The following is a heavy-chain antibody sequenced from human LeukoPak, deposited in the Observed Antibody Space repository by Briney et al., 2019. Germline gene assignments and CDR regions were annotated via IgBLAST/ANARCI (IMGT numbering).Heavy chain of an antibody. V-gene: IGHV4-59*08. CDR1: GTSIKTKY. CDR3: ASHVDY. Sequence: SGALALPLCGPGTSIKTKYWSWVRQPPGKGLEWLWFIFCSRGLNYKPSLKSRITISVHTSKTQLSLRLSSVTAADTAVYYCASHVDYWGQGTLVPVSS. CDR2: IFCSRGL. J-gene: IGHJ4*02.